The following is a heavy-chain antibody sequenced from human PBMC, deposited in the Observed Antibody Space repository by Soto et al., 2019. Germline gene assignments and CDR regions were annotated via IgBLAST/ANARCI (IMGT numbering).Heavy chain of an antibody. Sequence: QVQLVQSGAEEKKPGASVKVSCKASGYTFTSYAMHWVRQAPGQRLEWMGWINAGNGNTKYSQKFPGRVTITRDTSASTAYMELSSLRSEDTAVYYCARAPGGSSSFVDYWGQGTLVTVSS. V-gene: IGHV1-3*05. CDR3: ARAPGGSSSFVDY. CDR1: GYTFTSYA. CDR2: INAGNGNT. J-gene: IGHJ4*02. D-gene: IGHD6-6*01.